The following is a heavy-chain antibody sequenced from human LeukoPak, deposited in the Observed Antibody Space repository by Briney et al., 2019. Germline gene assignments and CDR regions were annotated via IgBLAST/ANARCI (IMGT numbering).Heavy chain of an antibody. CDR1: GSSISSGYY. D-gene: IGHD6-25*01. CDR2: IYHSGST. Sequence: KPSETLSLTCAVSGSSISSGYYWGWIRQPPGKGLEWIGSIYHSGSTYYNPSLKSRVTISVDTSKNQFSLKLSSVTAADTAVYYCARQAAVDYWGQGTLVTVSS. V-gene: IGHV4-38-2*01. CDR3: ARQAAVDY. J-gene: IGHJ4*02.